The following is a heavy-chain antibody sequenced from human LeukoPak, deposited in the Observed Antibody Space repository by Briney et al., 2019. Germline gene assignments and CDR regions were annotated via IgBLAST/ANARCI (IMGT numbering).Heavy chain of an antibody. CDR3: AGSSWYGAFDI. D-gene: IGHD6-13*01. CDR2: IYYSGST. J-gene: IGHJ3*02. CDR1: GGSLSGYY. V-gene: IGHV4-59*01. Sequence: SETLSLTCAVYGGSLSGYYWSWIRQPPGKGLEWIGYIYYSGSTNYNPSLKSRVTISVDTSKNQFSLKLSSVTAADTAVYYCAGSSWYGAFDIWGQGTMVTVSS.